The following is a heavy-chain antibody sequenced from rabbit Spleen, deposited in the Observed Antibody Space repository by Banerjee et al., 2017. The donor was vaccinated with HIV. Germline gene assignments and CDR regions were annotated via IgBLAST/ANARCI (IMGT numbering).Heavy chain of an antibody. CDR1: GFSFSSNYW. CDR2: ININTGST. J-gene: IGHJ6*01. CDR3: ARSSWSYGGDGYSHPTGLDL. Sequence: QSLEESGGDPVKPRASLTLTCTASGFSFSSNYWIYWVRQAPGKGLEWIGFININTGSTYYATWAKGRLTISKTSSTTVTLQMTSLTAADTATYFCARSSWSYGGDGYSHPTGLDLWGQGTLVTVS. D-gene: IGHD6-1*01. V-gene: IGHV1S40*01.